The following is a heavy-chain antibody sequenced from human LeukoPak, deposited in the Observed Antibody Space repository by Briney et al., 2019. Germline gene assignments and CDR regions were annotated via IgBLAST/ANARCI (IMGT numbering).Heavy chain of an antibody. CDR2: ISGSGSST. J-gene: IGHJ4*02. D-gene: IGHD2/OR15-2a*01. Sequence: GGSLRLSCAASGYTFSNCAMSWVRQAPEKGLEWVSGISGSGSSTYYADSVKGRFTISRDNSENTLSLQMNSLRADDTAIYYCAKSCNSGNCYYNYWGQGTLVTVSS. V-gene: IGHV3-23*01. CDR1: GYTFSNCA. CDR3: AKSCNSGNCYYNY.